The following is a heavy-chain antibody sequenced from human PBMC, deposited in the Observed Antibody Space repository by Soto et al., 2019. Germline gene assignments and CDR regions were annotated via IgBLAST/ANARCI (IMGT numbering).Heavy chain of an antibody. CDR2: IYYSGST. CDR3: ARGNTVTTYYFDY. J-gene: IGHJ4*02. D-gene: IGHD4-17*01. CDR1: GGSISSGGYY. V-gene: IGHV4-31*03. Sequence: QVQLQESGPGLVKPSQTLSLTCTVSGGSISSGGYYWSWIRQHPGKGLEWIGYIYYSGSTYYNPSIKSRVTISVDTSKNQFSLKLSSVTAADTAVYYCARGNTVTTYYFDYWGQGTLVTVSS.